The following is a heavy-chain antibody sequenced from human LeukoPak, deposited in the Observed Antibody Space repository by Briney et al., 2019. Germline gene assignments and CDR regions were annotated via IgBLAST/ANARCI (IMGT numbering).Heavy chain of an antibody. CDR1: GGSFSGYY. V-gene: IGHV4-34*01. J-gene: IGHJ3*02. D-gene: IGHD3-22*01. CDR3: ARGVPENYYDSSGYPGGAFDI. CDR2: INHSGNT. Sequence: SETLSLTCAVYGGSFSGYYWSWIRQPPGKGLEWIGEINHSGNTSYNPSLKSRVTISVDTSKNQFSLKLSSVTAADTAVYYCARGVPENYYDSSGYPGGAFDIWGQGTMVTVSS.